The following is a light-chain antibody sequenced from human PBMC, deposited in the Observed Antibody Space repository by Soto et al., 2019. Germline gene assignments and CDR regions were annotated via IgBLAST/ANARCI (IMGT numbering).Light chain of an antibody. CDR1: QGISSA. Sequence: GDRVTITCRASQGISSALAWYQQKPGQAPNLLIYDASSLESGVPSRFSGSGSGTDFTLTISSLQPEDFATYYCQQFNRDPRTFGPGTKVDIK. CDR3: QQFNRDPRT. V-gene: IGKV1-13*02. CDR2: DAS. J-gene: IGKJ3*01.